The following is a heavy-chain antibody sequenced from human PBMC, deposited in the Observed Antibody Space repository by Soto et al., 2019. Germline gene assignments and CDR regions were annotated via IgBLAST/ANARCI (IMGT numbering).Heavy chain of an antibody. CDR3: ARGRASGSYYLLDY. J-gene: IGHJ4*02. CDR2: INPNSGNI. V-gene: IGHV1-8*01. Sequence: XSVKIACEASVNTFTSYDIHWVRQATGHGLEWMGWINPNSGNIGYAQKFQGRVTMTRDTAIRTAYMEVSRLRSDDTAVYYCARGRASGSYYLLDYRGQVTLVTVSS. D-gene: IGHD3-10*01. CDR1: VNTFTSYD.